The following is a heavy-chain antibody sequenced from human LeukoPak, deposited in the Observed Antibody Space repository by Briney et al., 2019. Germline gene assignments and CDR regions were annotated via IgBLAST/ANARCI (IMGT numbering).Heavy chain of an antibody. CDR2: ISAYNGNT. V-gene: IGHV1-18*01. J-gene: IGHJ4*02. CDR1: GYTFTSYG. D-gene: IGHD2-15*01. Sequence: ASVKVSCKASGYTFTSYGISWVRQAPGQGLEWMGWISAYNGNTNYAQKLQGRVTMTTDTSTSTAYMELRSLRSDDTAVYYCARDTGYCSGGSCYSVNDYWGQGTLVTVSS. CDR3: ARDTGYCSGGSCYSVNDY.